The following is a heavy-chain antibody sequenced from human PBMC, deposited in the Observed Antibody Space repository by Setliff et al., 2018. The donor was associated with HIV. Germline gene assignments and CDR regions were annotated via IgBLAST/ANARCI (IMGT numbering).Heavy chain of an antibody. CDR1: GYSISSGNY. V-gene: IGHV4-38-2*01. CDR2: SYHTGST. CDR3: ARHVTGAAYWNFFDY. D-gene: IGHD1-26*01. Sequence: ASETLSLTCAVLGYSISSGNYWGWIRQPPGKGLEWIGSSYHTGSTYYNPSLKSRVTMSVDTSKNQFSLKVSSVTAADTAVYYCARHVTGAAYWNFFDYWGQGTLVTVSS. J-gene: IGHJ4*02.